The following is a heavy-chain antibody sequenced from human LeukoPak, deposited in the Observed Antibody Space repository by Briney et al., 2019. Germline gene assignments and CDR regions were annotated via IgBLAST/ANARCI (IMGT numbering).Heavy chain of an antibody. CDR2: IDSGGRK. D-gene: IGHD3-22*01. J-gene: IGHJ5*02. Sequence: GGSLRLSCVVSGFTVSSNYMSWVRQAPGKGLEWVSVIDSGGRKKYAESVKGRFTISRDNSKNTLYLQMNSLRAEDTAVYYCARESPDDSSASWGQGTLVTVSS. CDR3: ARESPDDSSAS. V-gene: IGHV3-66*01. CDR1: GFTVSSNY.